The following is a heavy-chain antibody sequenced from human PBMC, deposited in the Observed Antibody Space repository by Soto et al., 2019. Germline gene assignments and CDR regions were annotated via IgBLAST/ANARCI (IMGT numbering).Heavy chain of an antibody. CDR3: ARGGDAYSSSAFDY. CDR2: IYHSGTT. J-gene: IGHJ4*02. CDR1: GGSISSGGYS. V-gene: IGHV4-30-2*01. Sequence: QLQLQESGSGLVKPSQTLSLTCAVSGGSISSGGYSWSWIRQPPGKGLEWIGYIYHSGTTYYNPSLKSRVTISVDRAKSRFSLKLSSVTAADTAVYYCARGGDAYSSSAFDYWGQGTLVTVSS. D-gene: IGHD6-6*01.